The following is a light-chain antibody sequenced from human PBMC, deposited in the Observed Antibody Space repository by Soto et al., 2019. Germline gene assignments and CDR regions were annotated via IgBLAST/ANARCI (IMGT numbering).Light chain of an antibody. CDR3: SSYAGSNNFAV. Sequence: QSALTQPPSASGSPGQSVTISCTGTSSDVGGYNYVSWYQQHPGKAPKLMIYDVSKRPSGVPDRFSGSKSGNTASLTVSGLQAEDEADYYRSSYAGSNNFAVFGGGTQLTVL. CDR2: DVS. V-gene: IGLV2-8*01. J-gene: IGLJ7*01. CDR1: SSDVGGYNY.